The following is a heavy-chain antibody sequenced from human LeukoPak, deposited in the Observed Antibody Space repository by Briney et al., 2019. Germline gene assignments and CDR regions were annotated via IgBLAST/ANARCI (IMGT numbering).Heavy chain of an antibody. Sequence: GGSLRLSCTASGFTFADYAMSWVRQAPGKGLEWVGFIRSKAYGGTAEYAASAKGRFTISRDDSKSIAYLQMNSLKTEDTAVYYCTKGRGNYYSDYWGQGTLVTVSS. V-gene: IGHV3-49*04. CDR3: TKGRGNYYSDY. J-gene: IGHJ4*02. CDR1: GFTFADYA. D-gene: IGHD1-26*01. CDR2: IRSKAYGGTA.